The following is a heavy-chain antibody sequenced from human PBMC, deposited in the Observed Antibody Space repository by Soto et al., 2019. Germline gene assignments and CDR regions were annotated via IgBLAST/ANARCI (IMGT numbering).Heavy chain of an antibody. D-gene: IGHD3-22*01. Sequence: ALETLSLTCTVSGGSISSYYWSWIRQPPGKGLEWIGYIYYSGSTNYNPSLKSRVTISVDTSKNQFSLKLSSVTATDTAVYYCARTYYYDSSGLRGFDYWGQGTLVTVSS. V-gene: IGHV4-59*01. CDR1: GGSISSYY. CDR2: IYYSGST. CDR3: ARTYYYDSSGLRGFDY. J-gene: IGHJ4*02.